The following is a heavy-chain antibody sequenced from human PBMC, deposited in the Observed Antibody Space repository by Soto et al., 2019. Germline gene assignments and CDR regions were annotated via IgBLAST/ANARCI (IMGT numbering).Heavy chain of an antibody. J-gene: IGHJ6*02. CDR1: GGSISSYY. V-gene: IGHV4-59*01. CDR3: ARPELGQLPDSPASYYYGMGV. Sequence: PSETLSLTCTVSGGSISSYYWSWIRQPPGKGLEWIGYIYYSGSTNYNPSLKSRITISVDTSKNQFFLKLSSVTAADTAVYYCARPELGQLPDSPASYYYGMGVWGQGTTVTVSS. D-gene: IGHD6-6*01. CDR2: IYYSGST.